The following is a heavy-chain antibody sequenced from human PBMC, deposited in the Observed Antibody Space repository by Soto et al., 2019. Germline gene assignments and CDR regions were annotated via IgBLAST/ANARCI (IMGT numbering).Heavy chain of an antibody. CDR2: IIPIFGTA. Sequence: SVKVSCKASGGTFSSYAISWVRQAPGQGLEWMGGIIPIFGTANYAQKFQGRVTITADESTSTAYMELSSLRSDDTAVYYCVTSRVSIAVAGETEYYFDYWGQGTLVTVSS. D-gene: IGHD6-19*01. CDR1: GGTFSSYA. J-gene: IGHJ4*02. V-gene: IGHV1-69*13. CDR3: VTSRVSIAVAGETEYYFDY.